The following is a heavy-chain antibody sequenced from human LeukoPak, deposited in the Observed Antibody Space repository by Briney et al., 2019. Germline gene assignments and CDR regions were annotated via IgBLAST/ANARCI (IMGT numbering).Heavy chain of an antibody. J-gene: IGHJ5*02. Sequence: GGSLRLSCAASGFTFDTSVMGWVRQAPGKGLEWVSVFYSGGSTYYADSVKGRFTISRDNSKNTLYLQMNSLRAEDTAVYYCARDVDWFDPWGQGTLVTVSS. CDR1: GFTFDTSV. CDR2: FYSGGST. CDR3: ARDVDWFDP. V-gene: IGHV3-66*01.